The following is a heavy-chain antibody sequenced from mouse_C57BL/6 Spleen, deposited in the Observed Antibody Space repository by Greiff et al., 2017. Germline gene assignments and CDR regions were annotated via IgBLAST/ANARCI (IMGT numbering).Heavy chain of an antibody. CDR3: APWAAQATEAY. CDR1: GYTFTSYW. D-gene: IGHD3-2*02. J-gene: IGHJ3*01. CDR2: IHPNSGST. Sequence: QVQLQQPGAELVKPGASVKLSCKASGYTFTSYWMHWVKQRPGQGLEWIGMIHPNSGSTNYNEKFKSKATLTVDKSSSTAYMQRSSLTSEDSAVYYCAPWAAQATEAYWGQGTLVTVSA. V-gene: IGHV1-64*01.